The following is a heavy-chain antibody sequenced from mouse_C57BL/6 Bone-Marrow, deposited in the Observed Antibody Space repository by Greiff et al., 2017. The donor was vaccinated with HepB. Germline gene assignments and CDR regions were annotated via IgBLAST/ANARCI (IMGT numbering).Heavy chain of an antibody. CDR3: ARRPYGISWFAY. CDR2: ISSGGSYT. V-gene: IGHV5-6*01. D-gene: IGHD1-1*01. J-gene: IGHJ3*01. Sequence: DVHLVESGGDLVKPGGSLKLSCAASGFTFSSYGMSWVRQTPDKRLEWVATISSGGSYTYYTDSVKGRFTISRDNAKNTLYLQMSSLKSEDTAMYYCARRPYGISWFAYWGQGTLVTVSA. CDR1: GFTFSSYG.